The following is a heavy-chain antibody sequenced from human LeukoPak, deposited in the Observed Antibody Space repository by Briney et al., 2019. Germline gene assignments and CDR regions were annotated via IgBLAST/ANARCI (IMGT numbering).Heavy chain of an antibody. J-gene: IGHJ4*02. CDR1: GGSFSGYY. Sequence: SETLSLTCAVYGGSFSGYYWSWIRQPPGKGLEWIGEINHSGSTNYNPSLKSRVTISVDTSKNQFSLKLSSVTAADTAVYYCARHFDYWGQGTLVTVSS. V-gene: IGHV4-34*01. CDR3: ARHFDY. CDR2: INHSGST.